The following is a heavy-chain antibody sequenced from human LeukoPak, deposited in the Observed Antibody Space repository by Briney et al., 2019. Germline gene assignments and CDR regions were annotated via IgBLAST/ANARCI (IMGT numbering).Heavy chain of an antibody. D-gene: IGHD5-12*01. CDR2: LSYDGSIK. CDR3: ARAASGYYSGLDY. V-gene: IGHV3-30-3*01. J-gene: IGHJ4*02. Sequence: PGRSLRLSCAASGFTFSSNAMHWVRQAPGKGLEWVSILSYDGSIKFYGDSVKGRFTISRDNSKNTLFLQMDSLRPEDTAVYYCARAASGYYSGLDYWGQGTLVTVSS. CDR1: GFTFSSNA.